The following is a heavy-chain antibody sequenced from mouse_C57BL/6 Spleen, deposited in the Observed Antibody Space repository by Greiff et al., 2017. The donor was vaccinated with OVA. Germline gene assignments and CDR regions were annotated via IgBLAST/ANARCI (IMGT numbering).Heavy chain of an antibody. Sequence: EVQRVESGGGLVQPTGSLKLSCAASGFTFNTYAMHWVRQAPGKGLEWVARIRSKSSNYATYYGDSVKDRFIISRDDSQSMLYLQMNNLKTEDTAMYYCALTGSDAMDYWGQGTSVTVSS. CDR2: IRSKSSNYAT. CDR3: ALTGSDAMDY. V-gene: IGHV10-3*01. CDR1: GFTFNTYA. J-gene: IGHJ4*01. D-gene: IGHD4-1*01.